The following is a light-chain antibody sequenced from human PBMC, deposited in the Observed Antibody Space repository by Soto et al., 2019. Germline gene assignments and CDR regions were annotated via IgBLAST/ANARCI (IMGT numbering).Light chain of an antibody. CDR2: DAS. J-gene: IGKJ5*01. V-gene: IGKV1-13*02. Sequence: AIQLTQSPSSLSASVGDRVTITCRASQGISSALAWYQQKPGKAPKLLIYDASSLESGVPSRFSGSGSETDFTLTISSLQPEDFATYYCQQFNSYPFTFGQGTRLEIK. CDR3: QQFNSYPFT. CDR1: QGISSA.